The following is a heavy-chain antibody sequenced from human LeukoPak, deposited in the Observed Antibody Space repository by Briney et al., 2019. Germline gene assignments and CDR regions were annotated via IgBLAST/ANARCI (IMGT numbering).Heavy chain of an antibody. CDR3: ARPYNSGWNGVFDF. Sequence: PSETLSLTCTVSAGSISSYYWSWIRQPPGKGLEWIGCISYSGSTKYNPSLKSRVTISVDTSKNQFSLKLNSVTAADTAVYYCARPYNSGWNGVFDFWGQGTMVTVSS. CDR2: ISYSGST. J-gene: IGHJ3*01. D-gene: IGHD5-12*01. CDR1: AGSISSYY. V-gene: IGHV4-59*08.